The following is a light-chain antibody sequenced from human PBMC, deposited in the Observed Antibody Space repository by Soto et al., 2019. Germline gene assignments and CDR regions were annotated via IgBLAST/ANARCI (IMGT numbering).Light chain of an antibody. CDR2: LGS. V-gene: IGKV2-28*01. Sequence: DIVMTQSPLSLPVTPGEPASISCRSSQSLLHSNGYNYLDWYLQKPGQSPQLLIYLGSNRASGVPDRFSSSGSGTDFTLKSSRVEAEDVGVYYCMQALQTPRTVGQGTKVEIK. CDR1: QSLLHSNGYNY. CDR3: MQALQTPRT. J-gene: IGKJ1*01.